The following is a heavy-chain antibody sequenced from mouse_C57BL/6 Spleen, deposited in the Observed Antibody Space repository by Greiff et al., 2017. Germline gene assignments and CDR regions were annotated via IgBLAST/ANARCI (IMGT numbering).Heavy chain of an antibody. Sequence: QVHVKQSGPELVKPGASVKISCKASGYAFSSSWMNWVKQRPGKGLEWIGRIYPGDGDTNYNGKFKGKATLTADKSSSTAYMQLSSLTAEDSAVYFCASGYYGSSYDWGQGTTLTVSS. CDR1: GYAFSSSW. V-gene: IGHV1-82*01. CDR2: IYPGDGDT. D-gene: IGHD1-1*01. J-gene: IGHJ2*01. CDR3: ASGYYGSSYD.